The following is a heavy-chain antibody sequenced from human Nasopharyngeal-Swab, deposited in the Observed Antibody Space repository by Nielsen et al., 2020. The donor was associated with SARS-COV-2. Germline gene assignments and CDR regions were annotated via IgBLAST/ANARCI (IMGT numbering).Heavy chain of an antibody. J-gene: IGHJ4*02. CDR3: VHSTGWRLDY. CDR1: GFSLSTSKVG. CDR2: LYWDDDN. D-gene: IGHD6-19*01. V-gene: IGHV2-5*02. Sequence: SGPTLVKPSQTLTLTCTFSGFSLSTSKVGVSWVRPLPGKALEWLALLYWDDDNRYNPSLKNRITITRDTSKNQVVLTMTNMDPVDTATYYCVHSTGWRLDYWGQGTLVTVSS.